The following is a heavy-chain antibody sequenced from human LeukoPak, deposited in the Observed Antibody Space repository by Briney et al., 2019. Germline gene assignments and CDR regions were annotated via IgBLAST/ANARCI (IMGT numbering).Heavy chain of an antibody. CDR3: ARGRRSKLEPRPGMTSHNNWFDP. Sequence: ASVKVSCKASGYTFTGYYMHWVRQAPGQGLEWMGWINPNSGGTNYAQKFQGRVTMTRDTSISTAYMELSRLRSDDTAVYYCARGRRSKLEPRPGMTSHNNWFDPWGQGTLVTVSS. CDR1: GYTFTGYY. D-gene: IGHD1-1*01. CDR2: INPNSGGT. J-gene: IGHJ5*02. V-gene: IGHV1-2*02.